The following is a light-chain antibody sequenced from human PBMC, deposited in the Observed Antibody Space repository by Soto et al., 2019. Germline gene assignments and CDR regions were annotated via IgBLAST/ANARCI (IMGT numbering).Light chain of an antibody. CDR3: QQYNNWPQWT. CDR2: GAS. V-gene: IGKV3-15*01. Sequence: EIVMTQSPATLSVSPGERATLSCRASQSVSSNLAWYQQKPGQAPRLLIYGASTRATGIPARLSGSGSGTELNLTISSLESADVAVYYCQQYNNWPQWTFGQGTKVEIK. CDR1: QSVSSN. J-gene: IGKJ1*01.